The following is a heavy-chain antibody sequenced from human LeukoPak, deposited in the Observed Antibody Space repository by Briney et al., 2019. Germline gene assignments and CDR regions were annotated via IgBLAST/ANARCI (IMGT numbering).Heavy chain of an antibody. J-gene: IGHJ4*02. CDR1: GGSISSYY. CDR2: IYYSGST. CDR3: ARDLRTGIVDY. V-gene: IGHV4-59*01. Sequence: PSETLSLTCTVSGGSISSYYWSWIRQPPGKGLEWIGYIYYSGSTNYNPSLKRRFTISVDTSKNQFSLKLSSVTAADTAVYYCARDLRTGIVDYWGQGTLVTVSS. D-gene: IGHD7-27*01.